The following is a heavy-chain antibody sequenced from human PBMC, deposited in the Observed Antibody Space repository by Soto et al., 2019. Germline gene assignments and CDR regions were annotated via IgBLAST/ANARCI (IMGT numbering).Heavy chain of an antibody. D-gene: IGHD3-10*01. CDR3: ARPRFRGMDV. J-gene: IGHJ6*02. V-gene: IGHV3-7*03. CDR1: GFRIINYF. Sequence: GGSLRLSCVGSGFRIINYFMIFFRQAPGKGLEWVANIKEDGSEKYYVESVKGRFTISGDNAKNSLYLQVNSLRDEDTAVYYCARPRFRGMDVWGQGTTVTVSS. CDR2: IKEDGSEK.